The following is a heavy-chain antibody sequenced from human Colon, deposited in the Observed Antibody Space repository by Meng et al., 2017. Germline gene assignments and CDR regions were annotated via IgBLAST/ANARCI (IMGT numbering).Heavy chain of an antibody. CDR3: ASGTPGRSYCDY. CDR1: GYTFGSYG. V-gene: IGHV1-18*01. D-gene: IGHD2-15*01. CDR2: FVNYVDT. J-gene: IGHJ4*02. Sequence: QVNLLQSGPEVKKPGASVRVSCKTSGYTFGSYGICWVRQAPGQGLEWMGWFVNYVDTYPAPKFQGRVTMTTDTHTNTAFMELRSLTSDDTAVYYCASGTPGRSYCDYWGQGTLVTVSS.